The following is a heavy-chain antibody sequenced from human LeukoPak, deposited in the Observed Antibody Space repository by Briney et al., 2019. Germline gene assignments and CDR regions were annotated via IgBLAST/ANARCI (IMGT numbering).Heavy chain of an antibody. Sequence: ASVKVSCKASGYTFTSYAMHWVRQAPGQRLEWMGWINAGNGNTKYSQKFQGRVTITRDTSASTAYMELSSLRSEDTAVYYCASGYCSSTSCHYRYNWFDPWGQGTLVTVSS. J-gene: IGHJ5*02. V-gene: IGHV1-3*01. D-gene: IGHD2-2*03. CDR2: INAGNGNT. CDR1: GYTFTSYA. CDR3: ASGYCSSTSCHYRYNWFDP.